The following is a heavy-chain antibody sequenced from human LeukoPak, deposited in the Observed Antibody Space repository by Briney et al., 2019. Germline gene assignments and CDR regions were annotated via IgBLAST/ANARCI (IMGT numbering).Heavy chain of an antibody. CDR2: ITTSSTYT. V-gene: IGHV3-21*01. CDR1: GFSFSSYN. CDR3: ARDPYSGTYGNTYYYYMDV. Sequence: GSLRLSCEASGFSFSSYNMDWVRQTPGKGLEWISSITTSSTYTFYADSVKGRFTISRDNARNSLYLQMNSMRVEDTAVYYCARDPYSGTYGNTYYYYMDVWGKGTTVTISS. J-gene: IGHJ6*03. D-gene: IGHD1-26*01.